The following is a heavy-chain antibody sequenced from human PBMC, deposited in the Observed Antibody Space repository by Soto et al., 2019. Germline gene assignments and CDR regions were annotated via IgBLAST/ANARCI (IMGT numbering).Heavy chain of an antibody. D-gene: IGHD2-15*01. V-gene: IGHV4-34*01. CDR2: INHSGST. CDR3: ARLRFYCSGGSCYRNDLDY. Sequence: SETLSLTCAVYGGSFSGYYWSWIRQPPGKGLEWIGEINHSGSTNYNPSLKSRVTISVDTSKNQFSLKLSSVTAADTAVYYCARLRFYCSGGSCYRNDLDYWGQGTLVTVSS. J-gene: IGHJ4*02. CDR1: GGSFSGYY.